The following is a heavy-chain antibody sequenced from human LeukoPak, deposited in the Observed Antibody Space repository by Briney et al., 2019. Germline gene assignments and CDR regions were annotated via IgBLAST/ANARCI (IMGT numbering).Heavy chain of an antibody. Sequence: GGSLRLSCATARSTFSSYDMHWVSQAPGKGLEWLAFIRYDGSNKYYADSVKGRFTISRDNSKNTLYLQMSSLRAEDTAVYYCAKDGALYGGNTYFDYWGQGTLVTVSS. CDR3: AKDGALYGGNTYFDY. V-gene: IGHV3-30*02. CDR1: RSTFSSYD. J-gene: IGHJ4*02. CDR2: IRYDGSNK. D-gene: IGHD4-23*01.